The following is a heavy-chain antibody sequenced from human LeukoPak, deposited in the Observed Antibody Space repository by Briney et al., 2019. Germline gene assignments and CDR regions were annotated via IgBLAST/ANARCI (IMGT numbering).Heavy chain of an antibody. J-gene: IGHJ6*02. Sequence: SETLSLTCTVSGGSISSYYWSWIRQPPGKGLEWIGYIYYSGSTNYNPSLKSRVTISVDTSKNQFSLKLSSVTAADTAVYYCARLAASITIFGVVKPRTGMDIWGQGTTVTVSS. CDR2: IYYSGST. CDR1: GGSISSYY. V-gene: IGHV4-59*08. CDR3: ARLAASITIFGVVKPRTGMDI. D-gene: IGHD3-3*01.